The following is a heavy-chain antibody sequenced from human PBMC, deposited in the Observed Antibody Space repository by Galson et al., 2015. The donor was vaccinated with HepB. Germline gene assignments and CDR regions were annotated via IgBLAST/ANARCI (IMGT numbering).Heavy chain of an antibody. CDR3: AKGVDLVTRPFDS. V-gene: IGHV3-23*01. CDR2: IGGSGGST. J-gene: IGHJ4*02. CDR1: GFTFSSYV. Sequence: SLRLSCAASGFTFSSYVMNWVRQAPGKGLEWVSAIGGSGGSTYYADSVKGRFTISRDNSKNTLYLQMNSLRAEDTAVYYCAKGVDLVTRPFDSWGQGTLVTVSS. D-gene: IGHD2-21*02.